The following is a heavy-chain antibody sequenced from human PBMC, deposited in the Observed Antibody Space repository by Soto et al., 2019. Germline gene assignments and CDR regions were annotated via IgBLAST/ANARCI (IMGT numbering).Heavy chain of an antibody. J-gene: IGHJ6*01. D-gene: IGHD6-13*01. CDR3: TRDSDPTPDIAATGLHSSYCMDV. CDR1: GFTFGAYA. Sequence: GGSLRLSCTASGFTFGAYAMSWFRLAPGKGLEWGGFIRSKAYGGTTEYAASVKGRFTISRDDSNSIAYLQMNSLKTEATAVYYYTRDSDPTPDIAATGLHSSYCMDV. CDR2: IRSKAYGGTT. V-gene: IGHV3-49*03.